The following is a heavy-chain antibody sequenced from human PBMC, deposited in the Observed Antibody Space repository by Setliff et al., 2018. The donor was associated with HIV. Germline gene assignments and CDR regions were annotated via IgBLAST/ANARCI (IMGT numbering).Heavy chain of an antibody. J-gene: IGHJ4*01. CDR1: GFSLASIGVG. Sequence: SGPTLVNPPQTLTLTCTVSGFSLASIGVGVGWVRQPPGEGLEWLALIYWDDDTRYNPSLKSRLTITKDTSRNQVDLTVSNMDPVDTATYFCVHVSYYREVYFDAWGQGILVTVSS. CDR2: IYWDDDT. V-gene: IGHV2-5*02. CDR3: VHVSYYREVYFDA. D-gene: IGHD3-10*01.